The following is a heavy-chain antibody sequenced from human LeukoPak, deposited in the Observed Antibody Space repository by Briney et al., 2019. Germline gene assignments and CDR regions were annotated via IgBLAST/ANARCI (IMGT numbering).Heavy chain of an antibody. CDR3: ARDLAYSRLDY. V-gene: IGHV3-7*01. J-gene: IGHJ4*02. D-gene: IGHD5-18*01. Sequence: GGSLRLSCAVSGLTFSSSWMDWVRQAPGKGPEWVASINPDGNKKYSADSVKGRLTISRDNAENSLYLQMNSLRVEDTAFYYCARDLAYSRLDYWGQGMLVTVSS. CDR1: GLTFSSSW. CDR2: INPDGNKK.